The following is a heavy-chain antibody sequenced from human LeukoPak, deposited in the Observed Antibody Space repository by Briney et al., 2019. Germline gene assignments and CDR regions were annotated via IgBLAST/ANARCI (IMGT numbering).Heavy chain of an antibody. CDR1: GYTFTSYY. D-gene: IGHD5-18*01. CDR3: ARVGSKWIQLWPYDY. Sequence: ASVKVSCKASGYTFTSYYMHWVRQAPGQGLEWMGIINPSGGSTSYAQKFQGRVTMTRDTSTSTVYMELSSLRSEDTAVYYCARVGSKWIQLWPYDYWGQGTLVTVSS. CDR2: INPSGGST. V-gene: IGHV1-46*01. J-gene: IGHJ4*02.